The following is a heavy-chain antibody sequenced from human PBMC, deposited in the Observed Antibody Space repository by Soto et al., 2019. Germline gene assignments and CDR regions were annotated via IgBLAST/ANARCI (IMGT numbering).Heavy chain of an antibody. V-gene: IGHV1-18*01. D-gene: IGHD2-8*01. Sequence: GTEVKKSGASVKVSCKASGYSFRSYGINWVRQAPGQGLEWIGWVSGYNYNTKYAQKLQGRITVTTDTSTNTAYMELRSLRSDDTAVYYCGRSSSMLGAGWSDSWGRGTLVTVSS. J-gene: IGHJ5*01. CDR3: GRSSSMLGAGWSDS. CDR1: GYSFRSYG. CDR2: VSGYNYNT.